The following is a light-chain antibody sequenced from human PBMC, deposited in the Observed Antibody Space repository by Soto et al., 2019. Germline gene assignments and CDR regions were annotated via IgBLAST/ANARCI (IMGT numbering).Light chain of an antibody. CDR1: QTISSW. CDR3: QHYNSYSEA. V-gene: IGKV1-5*03. J-gene: IGKJ1*01. CDR2: KVS. Sequence: DIQMTQSPSTLSGSVGDRVTITYRASQTISSWLAWYQQKPGKAPKLLIYKVSTLKSGVPSRFSGSGSGTEFTLTISSLQPDDFATYYCQHYNSYSEAFGQGTKVDIK.